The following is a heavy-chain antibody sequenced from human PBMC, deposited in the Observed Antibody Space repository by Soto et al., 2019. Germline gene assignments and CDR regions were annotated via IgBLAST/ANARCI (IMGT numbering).Heavy chain of an antibody. CDR1: GYTFTSYY. D-gene: IGHD1-26*01. CDR3: ARAATPDAFDI. V-gene: IGHV1-46*01. Sequence: ASVKVSCKASGYTFTSYYMHWVRQAPGQGLEWMGIINPSGGSTSYAQKLQGRVTMTRDTSTSTVYMELSSLRSEDTAVYYCARAATPDAFDIWGQGTMVTVSS. J-gene: IGHJ3*02. CDR2: INPSGGST.